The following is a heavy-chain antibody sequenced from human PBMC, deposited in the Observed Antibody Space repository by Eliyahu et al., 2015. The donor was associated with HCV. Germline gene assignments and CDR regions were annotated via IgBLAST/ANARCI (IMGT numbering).Heavy chain of an antibody. CDR1: GGSISRGGYY. CDR3: AAVIVVVPAATRSSGPAWFDP. CDR2: IYYSGST. J-gene: IGHJ5*02. V-gene: IGHV4-31*03. Sequence: QVQLQESGPGLVKPSQTLSLTCTXSGGSISRGGYYWSWIRQHPGKGLEWIGYIYYSGSTYYNPSLKSRVTISVDTSKNQFSLKLSSVTAADTAVYYCAAVIVVVPAATRSSGPAWFDPWGQGTLVTVSS. D-gene: IGHD2-2*01.